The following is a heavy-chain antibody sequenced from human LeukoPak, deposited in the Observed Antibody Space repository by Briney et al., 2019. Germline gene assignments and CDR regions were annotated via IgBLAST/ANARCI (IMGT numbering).Heavy chain of an antibody. CDR2: IGYNERDK. D-gene: IGHD3-22*01. J-gene: IGHJ1*01. Sequence: PGGSLRLSCAASGFTFTNYGIHWVRQAPGKGLEWVAFIGYNERDKHYADSVKGRFTISRDNSKNTLYLQVNSLRAEDMAVYYCAKLGSSGYFQHWGQGTLVTVSS. CDR3: AKLGSSGYFQH. CDR1: GFTFTNYG. V-gene: IGHV3-30*02.